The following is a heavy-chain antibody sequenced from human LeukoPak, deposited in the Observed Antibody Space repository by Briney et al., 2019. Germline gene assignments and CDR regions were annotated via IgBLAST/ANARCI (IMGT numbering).Heavy chain of an antibody. D-gene: IGHD1-26*01. CDR3: ARDSDGWELLALGWEYFDY. V-gene: IGHV3-21*01. Sequence: PGGSLRLSCAASGFTFSSYGMHWVRQAPGKGLEWVSSISSSSSYIYYADSVKGRFTISRDNAKNSLYLQTNSLRAEDTAVYYCARDSDGWELLALGWEYFDYWGQGTLVTVSS. CDR1: GFTFSSYG. J-gene: IGHJ4*02. CDR2: ISSSSSYI.